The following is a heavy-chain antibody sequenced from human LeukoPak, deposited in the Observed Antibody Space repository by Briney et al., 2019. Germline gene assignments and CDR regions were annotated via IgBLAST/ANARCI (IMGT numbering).Heavy chain of an antibody. V-gene: IGHV3-30*02. J-gene: IGHJ5*02. D-gene: IGHD6-6*01. Sequence: GGSLRLSCAASGFTFSSYGMHWVRQAPGKGLEWVAFIRYDGSNKYYADSVKGRFTISRDNSKNTLYLQMNSLRAGDTAVYYCAKDHSYSSSPNWFDPWGQGTLVTVSS. CDR2: IRYDGSNK. CDR1: GFTFSSYG. CDR3: AKDHSYSSSPNWFDP.